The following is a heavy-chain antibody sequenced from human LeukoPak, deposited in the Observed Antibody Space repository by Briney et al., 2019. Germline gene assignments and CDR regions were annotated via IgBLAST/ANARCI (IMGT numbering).Heavy chain of an antibody. CDR2: IRFDGNGI. Sequence: GGSLRLSCAASGFTFSTSGMHWLRQAPDKGLEWVAFIRFDGNGIYYADSVKGRFSIFRDNSRNTLFLQMDSLRAEDTAVYYCAKDFGSWDGYNSFDYWGQGTLVTVSS. CDR3: AKDFGSWDGYNSFDY. V-gene: IGHV3-30*02. D-gene: IGHD5-24*01. CDR1: GFTFSTSG. J-gene: IGHJ4*02.